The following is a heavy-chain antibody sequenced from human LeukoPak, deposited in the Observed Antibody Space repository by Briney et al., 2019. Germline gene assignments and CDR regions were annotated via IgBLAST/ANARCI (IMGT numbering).Heavy chain of an antibody. CDR1: GYTFSSNY. Sequence: ASVKVSCKASGYTFSSNYLHWVRQAPGQGLEWMGRINPNSGGTNHAQKFQGRVTMARDTSISTAYMELSRLRSDDTAVYYCARLSSSGWSSCFDYWGQGTLVTVSS. CDR2: INPNSGGT. J-gene: IGHJ4*02. V-gene: IGHV1-2*06. D-gene: IGHD6-19*01. CDR3: ARLSSSGWSSCFDY.